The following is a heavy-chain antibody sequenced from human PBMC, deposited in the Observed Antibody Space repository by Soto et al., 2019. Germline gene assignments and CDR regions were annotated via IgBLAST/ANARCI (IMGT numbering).Heavy chain of an antibody. CDR2: IGTAGDT. J-gene: IGHJ4*02. V-gene: IGHV3-13*01. D-gene: IGHD2-8*01. CDR1: GFTFSSYD. Sequence: GGSLRLSCAASGFTFSSYDMHWVRQTTGKGLEWVSTIGTAGDTYYPGSVQGRFTISRENAKNSLYLQMNSLRAGDTAVYYCARTRQYCTNGVCYYFFDYWGQGTLVTVS. CDR3: ARTRQYCTNGVCYYFFDY.